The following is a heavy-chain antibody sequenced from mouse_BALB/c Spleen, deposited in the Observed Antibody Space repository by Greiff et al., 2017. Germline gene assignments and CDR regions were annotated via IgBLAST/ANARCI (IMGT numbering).Heavy chain of an antibody. D-gene: IGHD1-1*01. CDR2: IRLKSNNYAT. V-gene: IGHV6-6*02. CDR1: GFTFSNYW. Sequence: EVKLMESGGGLVQPGGSMKLSCVASGFTFSNYWMNWVRQSPEKGLEWVAEIRLKSNNYATHYAESVKGRFTISRDDSKSSVYLQMNNLRAEDTGIYYCTGIRTGAMDYWGQGTSVTVSS. CDR3: TGIRTGAMDY. J-gene: IGHJ4*01.